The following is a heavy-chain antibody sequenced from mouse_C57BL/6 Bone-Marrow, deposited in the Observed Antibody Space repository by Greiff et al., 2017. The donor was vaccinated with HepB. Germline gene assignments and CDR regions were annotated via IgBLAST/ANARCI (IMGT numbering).Heavy chain of an antibody. CDR3: ARHRGWDY. J-gene: IGHJ2*01. CDR1: GFTFSSYG. V-gene: IGHV5-6*01. CDR2: ISSGGSYT. D-gene: IGHD2-3*01. Sequence: EVKLMESGGDLVKSGGSLKLSCAASGFTFSSYGMSWVRQTPDKRLEWVATISSGGSYTYYPDSVKGRFTISRDNAKNTLYLQMSSLKSEDTAMYYCARHRGWDYWGQGTTLTVSS.